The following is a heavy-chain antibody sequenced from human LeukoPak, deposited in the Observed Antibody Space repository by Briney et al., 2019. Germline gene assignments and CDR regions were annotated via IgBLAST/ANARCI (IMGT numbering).Heavy chain of an antibody. Sequence: PGGSLRLSCAASGFTFSGYAMTWVRQAPGKGLEWCSNITGGGDYTYYIDSVKGWFTISRDNSKNILYLQMNSVRGEDTALYYCAKDGLYYDGSAHVYYFDHWGQGTLVAVSS. V-gene: IGHV3-23*01. D-gene: IGHD3-22*01. J-gene: IGHJ4*02. CDR3: AKDGLYYDGSAHVYYFDH. CDR1: GFTFSGYA. CDR2: ITGGGDYT.